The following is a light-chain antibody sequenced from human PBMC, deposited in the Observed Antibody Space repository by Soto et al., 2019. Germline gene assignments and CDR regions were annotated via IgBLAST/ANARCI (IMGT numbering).Light chain of an antibody. Sequence: EIVMTQSPATLSVSPGERATLSCRASQSVSSNLAWYQQKPGQAPRLLIYGASTRATGIPARFSGSGSGTEFTLTISSLQSEDFAVDYWQQYNNWPPLTFGGVTKVEIK. CDR1: QSVSSN. V-gene: IGKV3-15*01. CDR2: GAS. CDR3: QQYNNWPPLT. J-gene: IGKJ4*01.